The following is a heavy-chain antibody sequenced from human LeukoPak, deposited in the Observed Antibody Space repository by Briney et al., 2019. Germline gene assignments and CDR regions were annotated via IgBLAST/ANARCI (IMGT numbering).Heavy chain of an antibody. V-gene: IGHV4-34*01. D-gene: IGHD2/OR15-2a*01. J-gene: IGHJ2*01. CDR3: ARGILGYYYFDL. CDR1: GGSFSGYY. Sequence: SETLSLTCAVSGGSFSGYYWSWIRQPPGKGLEWIAEIHYRGSTSYKPSLRSRVTISGDTSKNQFSLKVTSVTAADTAVYYCARGILGYYYFDLWGRGTLVTVSS. CDR2: IHYRGST.